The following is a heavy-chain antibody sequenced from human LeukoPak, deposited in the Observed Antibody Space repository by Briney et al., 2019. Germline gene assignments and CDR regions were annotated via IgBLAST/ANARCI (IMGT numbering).Heavy chain of an antibody. D-gene: IGHD3-9*01. CDR3: ARNYDILTGQYYFDY. V-gene: IGHV3-53*05. Sequence: GGSLRLSCAASGFTVSSNYMSWVRQAPGKGLEWVSVIYSGGSTYYADSVKGRFTISRDNSKNTLYLQMNSLRSDDTAVYYCARNYDILTGQYYFDYWGQGTLVTVSS. J-gene: IGHJ4*02. CDR2: IYSGGST. CDR1: GFTVSSNY.